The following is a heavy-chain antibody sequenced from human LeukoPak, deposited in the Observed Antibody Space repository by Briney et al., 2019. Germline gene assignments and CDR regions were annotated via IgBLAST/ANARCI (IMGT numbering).Heavy chain of an antibody. V-gene: IGHV3-23*01. CDR3: AKDFAVAAYFDY. Sequence: PGGSLRPSCAAAGFSFSSYSMNWVRQAPGKGLEWVSGITGNSGTTYYADSVKGRFTISRDNSKNTLYLQLNSMRAEDTAIYYCAKDFAVAAYFDYWGQGTLITVSS. D-gene: IGHD6-19*01. CDR2: ITGNSGTT. J-gene: IGHJ4*02. CDR1: GFSFSSYS.